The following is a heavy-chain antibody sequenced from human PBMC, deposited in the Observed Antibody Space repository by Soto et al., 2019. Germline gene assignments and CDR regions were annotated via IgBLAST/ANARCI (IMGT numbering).Heavy chain of an antibody. D-gene: IGHD1-1*01. Sequence: SETLSLTCTVSGASISGFYWSWIRKSAGKGLEWIGRIYATGTTDYNPSLKSRVMMSVDTSKKQFSLKLRSVTAADTAVYYRVRDGTKTLRDWYDPWGQGTSVTVSS. CDR2: IYATGTT. V-gene: IGHV4-4*07. CDR3: VRDGTKTLRDWYDP. J-gene: IGHJ5*02. CDR1: GASISGFY.